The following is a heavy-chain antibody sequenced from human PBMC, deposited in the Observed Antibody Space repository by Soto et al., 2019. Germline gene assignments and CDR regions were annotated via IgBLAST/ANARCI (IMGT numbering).Heavy chain of an antibody. V-gene: IGHV1-18*01. D-gene: IGHD3-3*01. Sequence: ASVKVSCKASGYTFTSYGISWVRQAPGQGLEWMGWISAYNGNTNYAQKLQGRVTMTTDTSTSTAYMELRSLRSDDTAVYYCARVNGITIFGVVLAFRDYYYGMDVWGQGTTVTVSS. J-gene: IGHJ6*02. CDR1: GYTFTSYG. CDR3: ARVNGITIFGVVLAFRDYYYGMDV. CDR2: ISAYNGNT.